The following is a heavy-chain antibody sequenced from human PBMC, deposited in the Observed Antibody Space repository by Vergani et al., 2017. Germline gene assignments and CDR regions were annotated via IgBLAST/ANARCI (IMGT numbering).Heavy chain of an antibody. J-gene: IGHJ1*01. Sequence: QVHLVESGGGVVQPGRSLRLSCVVSGFTSSYYGMHCVRQAPGKGLEWVAVISYDGTQKYYADSVKGLFTISRDNSKSTIYLQMNSLRTEDTAVYYCATKSCGTPGCQIGYFREWGQGTLVTVSS. D-gene: IGHD1-1*01. CDR1: GFTSSYYG. CDR3: ATKSCGTPGCQIGYFRE. CDR2: ISYDGTQK. V-gene: IGHV3-30*03.